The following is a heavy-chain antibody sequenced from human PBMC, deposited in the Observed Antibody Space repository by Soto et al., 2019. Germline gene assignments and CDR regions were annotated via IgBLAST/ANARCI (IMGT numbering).Heavy chain of an antibody. D-gene: IGHD2-2*01. J-gene: IGHJ4*02. Sequence: EVQVVESGGGLVQPGGSLRLSCAASGFSVTNNYMNWVRQAPGKGLEWVSIIDIGGNTYYADSVKDRFTISRDNSRNTLYLHMASLRAEETAVYYCARGRGSTGYLGREHYFDYWGQGTLVTVSP. V-gene: IGHV3-66*01. CDR3: ARGRGSTGYLGREHYFDY. CDR2: IDIGGNT. CDR1: GFSVTNNY.